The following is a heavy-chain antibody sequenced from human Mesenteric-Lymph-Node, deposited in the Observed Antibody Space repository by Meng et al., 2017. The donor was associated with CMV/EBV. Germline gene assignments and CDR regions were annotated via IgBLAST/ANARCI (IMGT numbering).Heavy chain of an antibody. CDR2: ISYDGGIK. J-gene: IGHJ6*02. Sequence: GESLKISCAASGFTFGTYAMHWVRQAPGKGLEWVAVISYDGGIKYYADAVKGRFSISRDNSKNTLYLEMNSLTAEDTSVYYCASLRITIFGILTAYGLDVWGQGTTVTVSS. CDR3: ASLRITIFGILTAYGLDV. D-gene: IGHD3-3*01. CDR1: GFTFGTYA. V-gene: IGHV3-30-3*01.